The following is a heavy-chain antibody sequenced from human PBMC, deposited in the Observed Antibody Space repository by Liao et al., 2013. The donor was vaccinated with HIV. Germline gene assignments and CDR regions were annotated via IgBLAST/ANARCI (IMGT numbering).Heavy chain of an antibody. CDR1: GGSINSGSYY. CDR2: IYTSGST. CDR3: VRGNYELRAFDI. V-gene: IGHV4-61*02. Sequence: QVQLQESGPGLVKPSQTLSLTCTVSGGSINSGSYYWSWIRQPAGKGLEWIGRIYTSGSTNYNPSLKSRVTISADTSKNQFSLRLASVSAADTATYYCVRGNYELRAFDIWGQGSLVAVSS. J-gene: IGHJ3*02. D-gene: IGHD3-3*01.